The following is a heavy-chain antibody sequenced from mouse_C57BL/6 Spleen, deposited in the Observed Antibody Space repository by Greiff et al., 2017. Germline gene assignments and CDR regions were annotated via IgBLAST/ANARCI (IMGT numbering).Heavy chain of an antibody. J-gene: IGHJ1*03. V-gene: IGHV14-3*01. CDR3: ARSDGSSYPYWYFDV. Sequence: VQLQQSVAELVRPGASVKLSCTASGFNIKNTYMHWVKQRPEQGLEWIGRIDPANGNTKYAPKFQGKATIAADTSSNTAYLQLSSLTSEDTAIYYCARSDGSSYPYWYFDVWGTGTTVTVSS. CDR1: GFNIKNTY. CDR2: IDPANGNT. D-gene: IGHD1-1*01.